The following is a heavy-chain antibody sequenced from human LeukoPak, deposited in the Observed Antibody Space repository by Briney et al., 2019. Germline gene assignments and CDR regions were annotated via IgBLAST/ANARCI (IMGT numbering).Heavy chain of an antibody. CDR1: GFTFSNYW. D-gene: IGHD3-16*01. V-gene: IGHV3-7*01. Sequence: GGSLRLSCAASGFTFSNYWMSWVRQAPGKGLEWVANIKEDGSEIHYVDSVMGRFSISRDNAKNSLYLQMESLRAEATAVYYCAFGDGFDMWGQGTLVTVSS. CDR3: AFGDGFDM. CDR2: IKEDGSEI. J-gene: IGHJ3*02.